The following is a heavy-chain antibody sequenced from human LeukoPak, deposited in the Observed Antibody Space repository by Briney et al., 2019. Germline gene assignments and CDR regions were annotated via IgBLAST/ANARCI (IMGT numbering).Heavy chain of an antibody. CDR1: GFTVSSNY. CDR3: VRDDRGIAVGSRDH. CDR2: IYSGGNT. D-gene: IGHD6-19*01. V-gene: IGHV3-53*01. J-gene: IGHJ4*02. Sequence: GGSLRLSCAASGFTVSSNYMTWVRQAPGKGLEWVSVIYSGGNTYYADSVKGRFTISRDNGKNSLYLQMSSLRAEDTAVYYCVRDDRGIAVGSRDHGAQGTLVTVSS.